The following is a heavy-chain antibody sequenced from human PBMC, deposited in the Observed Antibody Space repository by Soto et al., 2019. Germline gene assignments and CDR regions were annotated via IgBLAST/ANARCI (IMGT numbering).Heavy chain of an antibody. Sequence: GGSLRLSCAASGFTFSGYEMNWVRQAPGKGLEWVSYISSSGSTIYYAGSVKGRFTISRDNAKNSPYLQMNSLRAEDTAVYYCARDQAPSSIAARPEVDAFDIWGPGTMVIVSS. V-gene: IGHV3-48*03. CDR3: ARDQAPSSIAARPEVDAFDI. CDR1: GFTFSGYE. D-gene: IGHD6-6*01. CDR2: ISSSGSTI. J-gene: IGHJ3*02.